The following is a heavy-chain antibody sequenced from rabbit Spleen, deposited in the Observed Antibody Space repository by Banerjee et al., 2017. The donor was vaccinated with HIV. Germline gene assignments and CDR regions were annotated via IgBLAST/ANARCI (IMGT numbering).Heavy chain of an antibody. CDR2: IYSGSSGDT. V-gene: IGHV1S45*01. CDR1: GIDFSNYYY. J-gene: IGHJ6*01. CDR3: ARESSYAGYAGHGYAARYYGMDL. Sequence: QEQLEESGGGLVKPGGTLTLTCKASGIDFSNYYYMYWVRQAPGKGLEWIACIYSGSSGDTYYASWAKGRITISKTSPTTVTLQMTSLTAADTATYFCARESSYAGYAGHGYAARYYGMDLWGPGTLVTVS. D-gene: IGHD7-1*01.